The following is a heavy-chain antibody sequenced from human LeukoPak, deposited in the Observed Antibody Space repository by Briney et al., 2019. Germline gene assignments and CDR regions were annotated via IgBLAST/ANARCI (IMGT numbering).Heavy chain of an antibody. CDR3: ARLAGYCSSTSCMGY. J-gene: IGHJ4*02. Sequence: SAKVSCKASGGTFSSYAISWVRQAPGQGLEWMGGIIPIFGTANYAQKFQGRVTITTDESTSTAYMELSSLRSEDTAVYYCARLAGYCSSTSCMGYWGQGTLVTVSS. V-gene: IGHV1-69*05. CDR1: GGTFSSYA. D-gene: IGHD2-2*01. CDR2: IIPIFGTA.